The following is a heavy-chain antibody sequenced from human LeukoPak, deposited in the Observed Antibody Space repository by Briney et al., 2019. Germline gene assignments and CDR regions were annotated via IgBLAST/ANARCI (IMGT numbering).Heavy chain of an antibody. CDR2: MNPNSGNT. J-gene: IGHJ6*03. D-gene: IGHD3-10*01. CDR3: ARVITMALSLSYYYYMDV. V-gene: IGHV1-8*01. Sequence: ASVKVSCKASGYTFTSYDINWVRQATGQGLEWMGWMNPNSGNTGYAQKFQGRVTMTRNTSISTAYMELSSLRSEDTAVYYCARVITMALSLSYYYYMDVWGKGTTVTISS. CDR1: GYTFTSYD.